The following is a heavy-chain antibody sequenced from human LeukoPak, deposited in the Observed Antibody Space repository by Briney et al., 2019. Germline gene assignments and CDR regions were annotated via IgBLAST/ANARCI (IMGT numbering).Heavy chain of an antibody. D-gene: IGHD2-15*01. CDR1: GFTFSSYA. CDR3: ATEDCSGGSCYLAT. Sequence: SGGSLRLSCAASGFTFSSYAMHWVRQAPGKGVEYVSAISSNGGSTYYANSVKGRFTISRDNSKNTLYLQMGSLRAEDMAVYYCATEDCSGGSCYLATWGQGTLVTVSS. CDR2: ISSNGGST. V-gene: IGHV3-64*01. J-gene: IGHJ5*02.